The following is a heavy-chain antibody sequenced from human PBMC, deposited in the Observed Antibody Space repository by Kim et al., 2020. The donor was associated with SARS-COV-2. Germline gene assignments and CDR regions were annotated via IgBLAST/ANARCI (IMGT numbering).Heavy chain of an antibody. CDR3: AREGSWYSSSWYFFYYYGMDV. CDR1: GFTFSSYW. J-gene: IGHJ6*02. V-gene: IGHV3-7*01. D-gene: IGHD6-13*01. CDR2: IKQDGSEK. Sequence: GGSLRLSCAASGFTFSSYWMSWVRQAPGKGLEWVANIKQDGSEKYYVDSVKGRFTISRDNTKNSLYLQMNSLRAEDTAVYYCAREGSWYSSSWYFFYYYGMDVWGQGTTVTVSS.